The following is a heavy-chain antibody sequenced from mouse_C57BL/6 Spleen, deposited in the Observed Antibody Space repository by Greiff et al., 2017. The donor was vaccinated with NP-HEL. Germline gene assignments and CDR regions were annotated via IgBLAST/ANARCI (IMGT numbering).Heavy chain of an antibody. Sequence: QVQLQQPGAELVKPGASVKLSCKASGYTFTSYWMQWVKQRPGQGLEWIGEIDPSDSYTHYNQKFKGKATLTVDTSSSTAYMQLSSLTSGDSAVYYGARGMRDGYDGNYLDYWSQGATLTVSS. CDR3: ARGMRDGYDGNYLDY. D-gene: IGHD2-2*01. J-gene: IGHJ2*01. CDR2: IDPSDSYT. CDR1: GYTFTSYW. V-gene: IGHV1-50*01.